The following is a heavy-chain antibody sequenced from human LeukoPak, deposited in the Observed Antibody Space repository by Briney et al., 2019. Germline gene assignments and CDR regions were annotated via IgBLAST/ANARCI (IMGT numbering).Heavy chain of an antibody. CDR2: IYPGDSDT. CDR3: ARQDDESLASFDY. CDR1: GCGFTSYW. J-gene: IGHJ4*02. V-gene: IGHV5-51*01. D-gene: IGHD1-1*01. Sequence: GGSLQISCKGSGCGFTSYWIGWVRQLPGKGLEWMGIIYPGDSDTRYSPSFQGQVTISADKSISTAYLQWSSLKASDTAMYYCARQDDESLASFDYWGQGTLVTVSS.